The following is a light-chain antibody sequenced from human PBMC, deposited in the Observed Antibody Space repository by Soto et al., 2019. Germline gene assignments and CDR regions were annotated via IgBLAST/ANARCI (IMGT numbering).Light chain of an antibody. Sequence: QSVLTQPPSASGTPGQRVIISCSGSSSNIGSNTVNWYQQLPGTAPKLLIYSNNERPSGVPDRFSGSKSGTSASLAISGLQSEDEADYYCAAWDDSRNVVFGGGTKLTVL. V-gene: IGLV1-44*01. J-gene: IGLJ2*01. CDR1: SSNIGSNT. CDR2: SNN. CDR3: AAWDDSRNVV.